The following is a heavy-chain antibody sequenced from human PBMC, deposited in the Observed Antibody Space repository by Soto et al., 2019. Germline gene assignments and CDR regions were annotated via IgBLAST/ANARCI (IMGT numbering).Heavy chain of an antibody. CDR1: GYSFTSYW. CDR3: ARHLIAAAGTYYYYYGMDV. CDR2: IDPSDSYT. V-gene: IGHV5-10-1*01. D-gene: IGHD6-13*01. J-gene: IGHJ6*02. Sequence: GESLKISCNGSGYSFTSYWISWVRQMPGKGLEWMGRIDPSDSYTNYSPSFQGHVTLSADKSISTAYLQWASLKASDTAMYYCARHLIAAAGTYYYYYGMDVWGQGTTVTVSS.